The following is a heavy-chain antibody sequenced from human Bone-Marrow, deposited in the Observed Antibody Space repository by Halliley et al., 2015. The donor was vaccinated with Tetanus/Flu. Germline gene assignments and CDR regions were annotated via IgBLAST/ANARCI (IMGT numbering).Heavy chain of an antibody. CDR3: ARSIAFYFDH. J-gene: IGHJ4*02. V-gene: IGHV4-59*01. CDR2: MSYRGSN. D-gene: IGHD2-15*01. Sequence: KGLGWIGSMSYRGSNNYNPSLKGRITMSIDTSKNKLSLKRSFLPAADTAIYYCARSIAFYFDHWGQGTLVTASS.